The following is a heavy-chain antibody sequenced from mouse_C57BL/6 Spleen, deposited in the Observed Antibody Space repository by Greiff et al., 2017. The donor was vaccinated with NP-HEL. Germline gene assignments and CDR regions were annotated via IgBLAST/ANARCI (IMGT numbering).Heavy chain of an antibody. CDR2: INPSTGGT. J-gene: IGHJ4*01. D-gene: IGHD2-4*01. Sequence: EVQLQESGPELVKPGASVKISCKASGYSFTGYYMNWVKQSPEKSLEWIGEINPSTGGTTYNQKFKAKATLTVDTSASTAYMQLKSLTSEDSAVYYCARRVYDYDNYAMDYWGQGTSVTVSS. CDR1: GYSFTGYY. V-gene: IGHV1-42*01. CDR3: ARRVYDYDNYAMDY.